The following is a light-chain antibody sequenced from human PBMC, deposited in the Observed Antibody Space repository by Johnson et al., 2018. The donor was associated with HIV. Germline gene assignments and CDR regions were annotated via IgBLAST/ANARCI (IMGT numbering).Light chain of an antibody. V-gene: IGLV1-51*01. Sequence: QSVLTQPPSVSSAPGQKVTISCSGSSSNIGNNYVSWYQQLPGTAPKLLIYDNNKPHPGIPDRFSGSKSGTSATLGITGLQTGDEADYYCGKWHSSLSAYDFGTGTNVTVL. J-gene: IGLJ1*01. CDR1: SSNIGNNY. CDR2: DNN. CDR3: GKWHSSLSAYD.